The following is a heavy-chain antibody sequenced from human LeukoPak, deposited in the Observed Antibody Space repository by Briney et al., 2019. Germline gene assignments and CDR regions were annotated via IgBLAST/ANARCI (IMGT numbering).Heavy chain of an antibody. CDR2: IKSKTDGGAT. J-gene: IGHJ4*02. CDR1: GFTFSNAW. D-gene: IGHD6-13*01. CDR3: ASGDGSSPWSDY. Sequence: GGSLRLSCAASGFTFSNAWMSWVRQAPGKGLEWVGRIKSKTDGGATDYAAPVKGRFTISRDDSKNTLYLQMNSLKTEDTAVYYCASGDGSSPWSDYWGQGTLVTVSS. V-gene: IGHV3-15*01.